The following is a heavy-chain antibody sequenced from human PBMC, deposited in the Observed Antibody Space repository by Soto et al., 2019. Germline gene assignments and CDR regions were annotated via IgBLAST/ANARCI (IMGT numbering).Heavy chain of an antibody. J-gene: IGHJ4*02. CDR3: AEEPDSSGFVSGY. D-gene: IGHD3-22*01. V-gene: IGHV1-69*06. CDR2: IIPIFGTA. CDR1: GGTFSSYA. Sequence: QVQLVQSGAEVKKPGSSVKVSCKASGGTFSSYAISWVRQAPGQGLEWMGGIIPIFGTANYAQKFQGRAAITADKSTSTAYMELSSLRSEDTAVYYCAEEPDSSGFVSGYWGQGTLVTVSS.